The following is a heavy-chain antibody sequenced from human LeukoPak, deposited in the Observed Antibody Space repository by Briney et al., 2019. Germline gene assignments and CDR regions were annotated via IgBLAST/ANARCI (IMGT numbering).Heavy chain of an antibody. CDR1: GGSFSGYY. CDR2: INHSGST. CDR3: ARLPYYYDSSGYYPASDY. J-gene: IGHJ4*02. V-gene: IGHV4-34*01. D-gene: IGHD3-22*01. Sequence: SETLSLTCAVYGGSFSGYYWSWIRQPPGKGLEWIGEINHSGSTNYNPSLKSRVTISVDTSKNQFSLKLSSVTAADTAVYYCARLPYYYDSSGYYPASDYWGQGTLVTVSS.